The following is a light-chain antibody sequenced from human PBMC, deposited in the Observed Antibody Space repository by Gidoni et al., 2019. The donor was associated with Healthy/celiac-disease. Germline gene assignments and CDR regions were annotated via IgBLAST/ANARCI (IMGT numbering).Light chain of an antibody. V-gene: IGKV1-39*01. CDR1: QSISSY. CDR2: AAS. Sequence: DHQLNQSPSSLSASVGDRVTITCRASQSISSYLNWYQQKPGKAPKLLIYAASSLQSGVPSRFSGSGSGTDFTLTISSLQPEDFATYYCQQSYSTPITFGQGTRLEIK. CDR3: QQSYSTPIT. J-gene: IGKJ5*01.